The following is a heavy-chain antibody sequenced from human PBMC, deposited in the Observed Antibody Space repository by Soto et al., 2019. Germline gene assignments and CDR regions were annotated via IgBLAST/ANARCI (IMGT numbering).Heavy chain of an antibody. CDR1: XGSISSSSYY. J-gene: IGHJ4*02. D-gene: IGHD3-22*01. V-gene: IGHV4-39*01. CDR2: IYYSGST. Sequence: SETLSLTCTVSXGSISSSSYYWGWIRQPPGKGLEWIGNIYYSGSTYYNPSLKSRVTISVDTSKNQFSLKLSSVTAADTAVYYCMLGSGWKDFDYWGQGTLVTVSS. CDR3: MLGSGWKDFDY.